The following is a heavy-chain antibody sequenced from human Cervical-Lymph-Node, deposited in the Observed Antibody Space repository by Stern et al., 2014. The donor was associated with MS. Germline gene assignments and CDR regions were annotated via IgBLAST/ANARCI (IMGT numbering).Heavy chain of an antibody. CDR3: TTDYGARHYIWGTYRHPPDY. J-gene: IGHJ4*02. Sequence: EVQLVQSGGGLVKPGGSLRLSCAASGFTFSNAWMTWVRQAPGKGLEWVGRIKTETDGGTTDYVTPVKGRFTISRDDSKNTLYLQMNSLKTEDTAVYYCTTDYGARHYIWGTYRHPPDYWGQGTLVTVSS. D-gene: IGHD3-16*02. CDR2: IKTETDGGTT. CDR1: GFTFSNAW. V-gene: IGHV3-15*01.